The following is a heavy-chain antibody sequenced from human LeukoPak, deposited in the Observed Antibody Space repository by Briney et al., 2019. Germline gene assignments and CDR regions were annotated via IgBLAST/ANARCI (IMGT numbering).Heavy chain of an antibody. CDR1: GFTFSDYT. CDR2: ISSDSSYI. V-gene: IGHV3-21*01. Sequence: PGGSLRLSCVGAGFTFSDYTINWVRQAPGKGLEWVSSISSDSSYIYYADSVKGRFTISRDNAKNSLYLQMNSLRAEDTAVYYCARVGPNCSGGSCYYYHYGMDVWGQGTTVTVSS. CDR3: ARVGPNCSGGSCYYYHYGMDV. J-gene: IGHJ6*02. D-gene: IGHD2-15*01.